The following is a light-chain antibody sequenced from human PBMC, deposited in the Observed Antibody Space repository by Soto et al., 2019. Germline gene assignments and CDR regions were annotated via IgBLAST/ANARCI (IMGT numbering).Light chain of an antibody. Sequence: EIVLTQSPGTLSLSPGERATLSCRASESVSSIAWYQQKPGQTPRPLIYGASSRATDIPDRFSGSGSGTDFTLTVSRLEPEDFAVYYCQFYGSSPRTFGQGTKVDIK. CDR2: GAS. CDR3: QFYGSSPRT. V-gene: IGKV3-20*01. CDR1: ESVSS. J-gene: IGKJ1*01.